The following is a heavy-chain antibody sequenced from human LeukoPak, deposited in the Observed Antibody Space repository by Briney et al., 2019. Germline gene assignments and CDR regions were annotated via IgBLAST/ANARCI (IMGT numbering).Heavy chain of an antibody. D-gene: IGHD3-9*01. V-gene: IGHV3-64*04. Sequence: PGGSLRLSCSASGFTFSIFAMHWVRQAPGKGLEYVSGISSNGGSTYYADSLKGRFTISRDNSKNTLYLQMNSLRAEDTAVYYCAKDRKEAYYDILTGPYSYYFDYWGQGTLVTVSS. CDR1: GFTFSIFA. CDR2: ISSNGGST. J-gene: IGHJ4*02. CDR3: AKDRKEAYYDILTGPYSYYFDY.